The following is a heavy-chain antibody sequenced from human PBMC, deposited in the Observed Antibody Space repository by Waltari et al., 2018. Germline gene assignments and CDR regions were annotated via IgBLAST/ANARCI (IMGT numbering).Heavy chain of an antibody. Sequence: EVQLVESGGGLVKPGGSLRLSCAASGFTFSSYSMNWVRQAPGKGLEWVSSISSSSSYIYYADSVKGRFTISRDNAKNSLYLQMNSLRAEDTAVYYCARDGIAAAGFDYWGQGTLVIVSS. J-gene: IGHJ4*02. CDR3: ARDGIAAAGFDY. CDR1: GFTFSSYS. V-gene: IGHV3-21*01. D-gene: IGHD6-13*01. CDR2: ISSSSSYI.